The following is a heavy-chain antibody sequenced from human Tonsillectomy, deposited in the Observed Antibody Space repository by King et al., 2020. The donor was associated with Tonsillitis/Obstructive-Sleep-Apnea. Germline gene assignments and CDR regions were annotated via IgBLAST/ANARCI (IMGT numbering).Heavy chain of an antibody. J-gene: IGHJ4*02. CDR1: GGSISSSSYY. Sequence: LQLQESGPGLVKPSETLSLTCTVSGGSISSSSYYWGWIRQPPGKGLEWIGSIYYSGSTYYNPSLKSRVTISVDTSTNQFSLKLSAVTAADTAVYYCARQTLIVVVPAAMDYWGQGTLVTVSS. V-gene: IGHV4-39*01. CDR3: ARQTLIVVVPAAMDY. D-gene: IGHD2-2*01. CDR2: IYYSGST.